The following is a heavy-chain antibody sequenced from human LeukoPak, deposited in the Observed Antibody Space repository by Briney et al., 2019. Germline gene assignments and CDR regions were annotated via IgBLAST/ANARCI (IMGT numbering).Heavy chain of an antibody. CDR1: GGSFSGYY. J-gene: IGHJ4*02. CDR2: INHSGST. V-gene: IGHV4-34*01. CDR3: ARRDSSGCYFKDMDY. D-gene: IGHD3-22*01. Sequence: MASETLSLTCAVYGGSFSGYYWSWIRQPPGKGLEWIGEINHSGSTNYNPSLKSRVTISVDTSKNQFSLKLSSVTAADTAVYYCARRDSSGCYFKDMDYWGQGTLVTVSS.